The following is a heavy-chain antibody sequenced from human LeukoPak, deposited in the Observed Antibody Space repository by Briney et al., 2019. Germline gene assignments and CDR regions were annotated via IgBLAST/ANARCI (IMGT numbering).Heavy chain of an antibody. CDR1: GFTFSSYS. D-gene: IGHD6-13*01. CDR2: ISSDSRTI. V-gene: IGHV3-48*01. CDR3: ARGRIAAAGTVYIPFDP. J-gene: IGHJ5*02. Sequence: GGSLRLSCAASGFTFSSYSMNWVRQAPGKGLEWVSYISSDSRTIYYADSVKGRFTISRENAKNSLYLQMNSLRAGDTAVYYCARGRIAAAGTVYIPFDPWGQGTLVTVSS.